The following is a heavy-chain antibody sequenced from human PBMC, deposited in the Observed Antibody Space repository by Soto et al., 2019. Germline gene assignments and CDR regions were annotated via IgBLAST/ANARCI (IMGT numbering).Heavy chain of an antibody. CDR2: IYPGDSDT. D-gene: IGHD3-3*01. J-gene: IGHJ6*03. CDR3: ARSLPSDDFWSGYYEYYYMDV. V-gene: IGHV5-51*01. Sequence: RGESLKISYKGSGYSFTSYWIGWVRQMPGKGLEWMGIIYPGDSDTRYSPSFQGQVTISADKSISTAYLQWSSLKASDTAMYYCARSLPSDDFWSGYYEYYYMDVWGKGTTVTVSS. CDR1: GYSFTSYW.